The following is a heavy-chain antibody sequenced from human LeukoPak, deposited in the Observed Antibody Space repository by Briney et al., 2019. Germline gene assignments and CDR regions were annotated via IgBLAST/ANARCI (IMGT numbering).Heavy chain of an antibody. CDR1: GFTFSSYG. Sequence: PGGTLRLSCAASGFTFSSYGMSWVRQAPGKGLEWVSAISGSGGSTYYADSVKGRFTISRDNSKNTLYLQMNSLRAEDTAVYYCAKEDIVVVPAVQPSYYYYYYMDVWGKGTTVTISS. D-gene: IGHD2-2*01. CDR3: AKEDIVVVPAVQPSYYYYYYMDV. J-gene: IGHJ6*03. CDR2: ISGSGGST. V-gene: IGHV3-23*01.